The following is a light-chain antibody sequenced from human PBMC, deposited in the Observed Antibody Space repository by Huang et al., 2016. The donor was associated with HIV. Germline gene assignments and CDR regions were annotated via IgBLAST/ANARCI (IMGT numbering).Light chain of an antibody. CDR3: QQSYNLPYT. Sequence: DIQMTQSPPSLSASLGDRVTITCRASQSITTYLTWYRHKPGEAPELLIHATSTLQNGVPYRFSGGGSGTDFTLTSTNLQPEDVASYYCQQSYNLPYTFGRGTKVDIK. V-gene: IGKV1-39*01. CDR2: ATS. J-gene: IGKJ2*01. CDR1: QSITTY.